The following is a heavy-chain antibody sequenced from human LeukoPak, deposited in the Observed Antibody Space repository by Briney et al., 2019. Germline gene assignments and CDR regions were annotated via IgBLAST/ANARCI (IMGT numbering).Heavy chain of an antibody. J-gene: IGHJ6*02. V-gene: IGHV3-53*01. CDR2: IYSGGST. CDR1: GFTVRSNY. CDR3: ARDKGGLYYYGMDV. Sequence: GGSLRLSCAASGFTVRSNYMSWVRQAPGKGLEWVSVIYSGGSTYYADSVKGRFTISRDNSKNTLYLQMNSLRAEDTAVYYCARDKGGLYYYGMDVWGQGTTVTVSS. D-gene: IGHD3-16*01.